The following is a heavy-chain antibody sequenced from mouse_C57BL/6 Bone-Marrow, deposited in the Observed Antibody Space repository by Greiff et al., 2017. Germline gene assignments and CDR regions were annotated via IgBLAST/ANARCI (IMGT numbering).Heavy chain of an antibody. CDR1: GYAFSSSG. Sequence: QVQLQQSGPELVKPGASVSISCKASGYAFSSSGMNWVKQRPGQGLEWLGWIYPGDGDTNYNGKFKGKATLTADKSSSTAYMQLSSLTSEDSAVYCCARRLLRAMDYWGQGTSVTVSS. V-gene: IGHV1-82*01. CDR2: IYPGDGDT. CDR3: ARRLLRAMDY. J-gene: IGHJ4*01. D-gene: IGHD2-3*01.